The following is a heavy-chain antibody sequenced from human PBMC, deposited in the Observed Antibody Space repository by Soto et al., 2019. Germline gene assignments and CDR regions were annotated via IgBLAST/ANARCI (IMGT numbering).Heavy chain of an antibody. CDR3: ATSALLTPSGYYFDY. J-gene: IGHJ4*02. CDR2: INPSGGST. D-gene: IGHD2-21*01. CDR1: GYTFTSYY. Sequence: QVQLVQSGAEVKKPGASVKVSCQASGYTFTSYYMHWVRQAPGQGLEWMGIINPSGGSTSYAEKISGRCTMTRDTATSTVYMELSSLRSEDTAVYYCATSALLTPSGYYFDYWGQGTLVTVSS. V-gene: IGHV1-46*03.